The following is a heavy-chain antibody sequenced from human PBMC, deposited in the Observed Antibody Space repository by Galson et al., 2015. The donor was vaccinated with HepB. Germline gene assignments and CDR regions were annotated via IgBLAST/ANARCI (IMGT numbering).Heavy chain of an antibody. Sequence: SVKVSCMDHGYTFTSYGILWARQAPGEGLEWIGWISAYNGNTNYAQKLQGRVTMTTDTSTSTAYMELRSLRSDDTAVYYCARDRLAYGASMDVWGQGTTVTVSS. CDR2: ISAYNGNT. V-gene: IGHV1-18*01. CDR3: ARDRLAYGASMDV. J-gene: IGHJ6*02. CDR1: GYTFTSYG. D-gene: IGHD4/OR15-4a*01.